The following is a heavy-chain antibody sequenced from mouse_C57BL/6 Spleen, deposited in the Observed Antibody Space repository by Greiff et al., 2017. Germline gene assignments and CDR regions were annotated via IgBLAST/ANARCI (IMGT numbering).Heavy chain of an antibody. CDR2: IGPSDSYI. CDR3: ARFGYYVPYCTMDY. V-gene: IGHV1-50*01. D-gene: IGHD2-3*01. J-gene: IGHJ4*01. CDR1: GYTFTSYW. Sequence: QVQLKQPGAELVKPGASVKLSCKASGYTFTSYWMQWVKQRPGQGLEWIGEIGPSDSYINYNQKFKGKATLTVDTSSSTAYMQLSSLTSEDSAVYYSARFGYYVPYCTMDYWGQGTSVTVSS.